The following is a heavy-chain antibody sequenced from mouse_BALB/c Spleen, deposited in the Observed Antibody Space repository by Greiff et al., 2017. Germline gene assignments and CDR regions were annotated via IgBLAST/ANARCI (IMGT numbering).Heavy chain of an antibody. CDR3: TRYYYYGSSPWYFDV. D-gene: IGHD1-1*01. J-gene: IGHJ1*01. Sequence: EVHLVESGTVLARPGASVKMSCKASGYTFTSYWMHWVKQRPGQGLEWIGAIYPGNSDTSYNQKFKGKAKLTAVTSTSTAYMELSSLTNEDSAVYYCTRYYYYGSSPWYFDVWGAGTTVTVSS. V-gene: IGHV1-5*01. CDR2: IYPGNSDT. CDR1: GYTFTSYW.